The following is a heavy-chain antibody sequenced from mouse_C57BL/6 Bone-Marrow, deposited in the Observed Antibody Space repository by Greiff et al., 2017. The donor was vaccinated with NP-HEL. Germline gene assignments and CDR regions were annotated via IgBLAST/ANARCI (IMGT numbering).Heavy chain of an antibody. D-gene: IGHD1-1*01. CDR1: GYTFTSYC. Sequence: QVQLQQPGAELVKPGASVKLSCTASGYTFTSYCMQWVKQRPGQGLEWIGEIDPADGYTNYNPKFKGKATLTADTSSSTAYMQLSSLTSEDTAVFSCASGRYGSSDHWYFDVWGKGTTVTVSS. CDR3: ASGRYGSSDHWYFDV. V-gene: IGHV1-50*01. CDR2: IDPADGYT. J-gene: IGHJ1*03.